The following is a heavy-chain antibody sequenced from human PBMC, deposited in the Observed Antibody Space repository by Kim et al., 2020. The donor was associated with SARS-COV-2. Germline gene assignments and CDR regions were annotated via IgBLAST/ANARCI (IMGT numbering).Heavy chain of an antibody. J-gene: IGHJ4*02. V-gene: IGHV1-18*01. D-gene: IGHD3-3*01. CDR3: ARGLLGRFLEWFDY. Sequence: AQKPQGKVTMTTDTSTSTAYMELRSLGSDDTAVYYCARGLLGRFLEWFDYWGQGTLVTVSS.